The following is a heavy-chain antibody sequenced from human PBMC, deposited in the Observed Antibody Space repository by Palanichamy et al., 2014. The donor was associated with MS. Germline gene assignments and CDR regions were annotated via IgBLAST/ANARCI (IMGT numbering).Heavy chain of an antibody. J-gene: IGHJ4*02. CDR1: GFTFSDYG. CDR2: ISYDGSNE. D-gene: IGHD3-9*01. V-gene: IGHV3-30*18. Sequence: QVQLVESGGGVVQPGRSLRLSCAASGFTFSDYGMHWVRQTPGKGLESVAVISYDGSNEYCADSVKGRFTISRDNSKNTLFLQMNSLRAEDTAVYYCAKQALTGYNEIDFWGQGTLVTVSS. CDR3: AKQALTGYNEIDF.